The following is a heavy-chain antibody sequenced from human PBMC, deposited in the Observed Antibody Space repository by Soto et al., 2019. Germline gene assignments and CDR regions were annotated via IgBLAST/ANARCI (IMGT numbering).Heavy chain of an antibody. D-gene: IGHD2-15*01. J-gene: IGHJ1*01. Sequence: QVQLVQSAAEVKKPGSSVKFSCKASVGTFSSYAISWVRQAPGQGLEWMGGFIHIFGTANYAQKFQGRVTITADKSTSTAYMELSSLGSEDKAVCYCSSLVVVAAFEYFQHWGQGTLVTVSS. CDR1: VGTFSSYA. CDR2: FIHIFGTA. V-gene: IGHV1-69*06. CDR3: SSLVVVAAFEYFQH.